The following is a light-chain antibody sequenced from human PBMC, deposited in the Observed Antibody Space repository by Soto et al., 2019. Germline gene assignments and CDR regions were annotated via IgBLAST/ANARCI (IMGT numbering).Light chain of an antibody. V-gene: IGLV2-23*01. CDR2: EGT. CDR3: CSYAGSTTYV. Sequence: QSVLTQPASVSGSPGQSITISCSGTSSDIGSYNHVAWYQQFPGKAPKLMIYEGTKRPSGVSNRFSGSKSGNTASLAISGLQAEDEADYYCCSYAGSTTYVFGTGTQLTVL. J-gene: IGLJ1*01. CDR1: SSDIGSYNH.